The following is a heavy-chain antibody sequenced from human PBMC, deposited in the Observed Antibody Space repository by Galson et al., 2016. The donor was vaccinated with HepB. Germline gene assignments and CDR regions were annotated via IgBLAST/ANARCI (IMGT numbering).Heavy chain of an antibody. CDR2: ITGGGTYI. CDR3: AKVTRPGISTPRYGMDV. CDR1: EFTFDFNTYT. Sequence: SLRLSCAASEFTFDFNTYTIHWVRQAPGKGLEWVSSITGGGTYINYADSVKGRFSISRDNSKNTLFLQMNNLRAEDTALYYCAKVTRPGISTPRYGMDVWGKGTTVTVSS. D-gene: IGHD2/OR15-2a*01. V-gene: IGHV3-21*04. J-gene: IGHJ6*04.